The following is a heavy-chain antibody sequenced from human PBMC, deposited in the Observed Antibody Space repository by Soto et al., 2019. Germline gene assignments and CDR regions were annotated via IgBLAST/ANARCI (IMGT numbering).Heavy chain of an antibody. V-gene: IGHV3-23*01. Sequence: QLLGSGGGLVQPGGSLRLSCAGSGFTLSGYGMNWVRQAPGKGLEWVSGINGGNGATGYADSVKGRFTISRDMNTLSLQMGSLRVEDTAIYYCSRGKNGDGWVYWGQGILVTVSS. CDR3: SRGKNGDGWVY. D-gene: IGHD2-21*01. CDR2: INGGNGAT. J-gene: IGHJ4*02. CDR1: GFTLSGYG.